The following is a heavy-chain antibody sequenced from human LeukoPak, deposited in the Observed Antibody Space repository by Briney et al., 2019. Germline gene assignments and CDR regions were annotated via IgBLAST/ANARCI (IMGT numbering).Heavy chain of an antibody. D-gene: IGHD2-15*01. Sequence: SETLSLTCTVSGGSISSSSYYWGWIRQPPGKGLEWIGSIYYSGSTYYNPSLKSRVTISVDTSKNQFSLKLSSVTAADTAMYYCARGERKNRRGDMSWGQGTLVTVSS. V-gene: IGHV4-39*01. J-gene: IGHJ4*02. CDR1: GGSISSSSYY. CDR3: ARGERKNRRGDMS. CDR2: IYYSGST.